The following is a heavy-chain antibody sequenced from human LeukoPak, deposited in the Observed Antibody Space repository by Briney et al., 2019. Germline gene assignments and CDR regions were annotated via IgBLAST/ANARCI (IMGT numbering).Heavy chain of an antibody. CDR1: GFTFSNYA. V-gene: IGHV3-23*01. J-gene: IGHJ4*02. Sequence: GGSLRLSCAASGFTFSNYAMSWVRQAPGKGLEWVSAMSGSGASTFYADSVKGRFTISRDNSKNTLYLQMNSLRAEDTALYYCAKGKDTYNYDSSGYYFGEYWVQGTLVTVST. CDR3: AKGKDTYNYDSSGYYFGEY. CDR2: MSGSGAST. D-gene: IGHD3-22*01.